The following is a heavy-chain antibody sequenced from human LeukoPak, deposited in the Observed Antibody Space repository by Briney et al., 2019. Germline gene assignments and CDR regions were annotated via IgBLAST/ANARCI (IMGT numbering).Heavy chain of an antibody. V-gene: IGHV4-59*01. J-gene: IGHJ1*01. D-gene: IGHD2-2*01. CDR1: GGSISYYY. CDR3: AQDRFSFVH. Sequence: SETLSLTCSVTGGSISYYYWSWIRQFPGKGLEWIGYISDGESPDYNPSLQSRVTIYVDSSKNQFFLNLTSVTAADTAVYYCAQDRFSFVHWGQGTLVTVSS. CDR2: ISDGESP.